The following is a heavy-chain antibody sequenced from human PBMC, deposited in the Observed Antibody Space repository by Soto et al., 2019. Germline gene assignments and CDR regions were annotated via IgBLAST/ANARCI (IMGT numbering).Heavy chain of an antibody. V-gene: IGHV1-46*03. J-gene: IGHJ3*02. CDR1: GYTFTSYY. CDR2: INPSGGST. CDR3: ARGGTTVTPDDAFDI. Sequence: ASVKVSCKASGYTFTSYYMHWVRQAPGQGLEWMGIINPSGGSTSYAQKFQGRVTMTRDTSTSTVYMELSSLRSEDTAVYYCARGGTTVTPDDAFDIWGQGTMVTVSS. D-gene: IGHD4-17*01.